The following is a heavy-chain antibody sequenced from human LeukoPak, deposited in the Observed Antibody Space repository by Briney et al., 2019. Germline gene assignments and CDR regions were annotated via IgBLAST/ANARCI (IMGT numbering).Heavy chain of an antibody. V-gene: IGHV1-18*01. CDR1: GYTFTSYG. J-gene: IGHJ4*02. CDR3: ARDGPDYDFWSGYSDPKFDY. CDR2: ISAYNGNT. D-gene: IGHD3-3*01. Sequence: ASVKVSCKASGYTFTSYGISWVRQAPGQGLEWMGWISAYNGNTNYAQKLQGRVTMTTDTSTSTAYMELRSLRSDDPAVYYCARDGPDYDFWSGYSDPKFDYWGQGTLVTVSS.